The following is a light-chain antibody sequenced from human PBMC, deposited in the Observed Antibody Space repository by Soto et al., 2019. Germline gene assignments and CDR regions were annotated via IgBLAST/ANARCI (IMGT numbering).Light chain of an antibody. CDR1: QRVSSY. CDR3: QQYGSAPPWP. V-gene: IGKV3-20*01. CDR2: DAS. Sequence: PGATGALSCKASQRVSSYLAWYQQKPGQAPSLLIYDASNRATGIPARFSGSGSGTDFTLTISRLEPEEFAGYYCQQYGSAPPWPFGQGTKVDI. J-gene: IGKJ1*01.